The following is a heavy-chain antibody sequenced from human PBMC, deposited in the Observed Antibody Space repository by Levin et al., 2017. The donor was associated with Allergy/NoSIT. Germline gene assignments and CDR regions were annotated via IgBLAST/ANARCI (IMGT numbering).Heavy chain of an antibody. Sequence: GESLKISCQGSGYSFTSYWIGWVRQMPGKGLEWMGIIYPGDSDTRYSTSFQGQVTISADTSITTAYLQWSSLKASDTAIYYCARRGTRDYYYYMDVWGKGTTVTVSS. CDR3: ARRGTRDYYYYMDV. J-gene: IGHJ6*03. CDR2: IYPGDSDT. V-gene: IGHV5-51*01. D-gene: IGHD1-1*01. CDR1: GYSFTSYW.